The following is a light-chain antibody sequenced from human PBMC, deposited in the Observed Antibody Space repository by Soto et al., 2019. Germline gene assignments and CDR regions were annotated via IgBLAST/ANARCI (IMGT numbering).Light chain of an antibody. Sequence: ETVMTQSPATLSVSPGERVTLSCRASQSVSSDLAWYQQKPGQAPRLLIYGASTRATDIPARFSGSGSGTEFTLTISRLQSEDFAVYYCQQYKNWPPLTFGQGTRLEIK. CDR2: GAS. J-gene: IGKJ5*01. CDR3: QQYKNWPPLT. CDR1: QSVSSD. V-gene: IGKV3-15*01.